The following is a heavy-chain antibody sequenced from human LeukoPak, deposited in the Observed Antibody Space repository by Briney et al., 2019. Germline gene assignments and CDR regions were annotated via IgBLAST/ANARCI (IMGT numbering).Heavy chain of an antibody. CDR2: ISSSSSTI. J-gene: IGHJ3*02. CDR1: GFIFSSYW. CDR3: ARAKRNGFDI. V-gene: IGHV3-48*01. Sequence: GGSLRLSCAASGFIFSSYWMHWVRHAPGKGLEWVSYISSSSSTIYYADSVKGRFTISRDNAKNSLYLQMNSLRAEDTAVYYCARAKRNGFDIWGQGTMVTVSS.